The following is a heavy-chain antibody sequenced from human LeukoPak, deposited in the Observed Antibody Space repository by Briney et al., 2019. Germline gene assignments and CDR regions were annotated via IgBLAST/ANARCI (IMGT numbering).Heavy chain of an antibody. D-gene: IGHD2-21*01. V-gene: IGHV3-11*01. J-gene: IGHJ4*02. CDR2: ITSSGSTI. Sequence: GGSLRLSCAASGFTFSDYYMSWIRQAPGKGLEWISYITSSGSTIHYTDSVKGRFTVSRDNAKNSLYLQMNSLRAEDTAVYFCARHIEAATALHYWGQGTLVTVSS. CDR1: GFTFSDYY. CDR3: ARHIEAATALHY.